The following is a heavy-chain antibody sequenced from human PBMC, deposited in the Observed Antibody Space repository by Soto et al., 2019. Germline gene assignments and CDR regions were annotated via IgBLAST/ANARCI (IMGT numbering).Heavy chain of an antibody. CDR2: IIPIFGTA. CDR3: ARDQVPIDYSSSYARPGYYYYDMDV. J-gene: IGHJ6*02. V-gene: IGHV1-69*01. Sequence: QVQLVQSGAEVKKPGSSVKVSCKASGGTFSSYAISWVRQAPGQGLEWMGGIIPIFGTANYAQKFQGRVTITADEATSTAYMELSSLRSEDTAVYYGARDQVPIDYSSSYARPGYYYYDMDVWGQGTTVTDSS. CDR1: GGTFSSYA. D-gene: IGHD6-6*01.